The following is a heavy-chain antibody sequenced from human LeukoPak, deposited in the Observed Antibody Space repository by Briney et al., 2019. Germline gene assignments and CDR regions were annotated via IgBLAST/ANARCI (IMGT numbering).Heavy chain of an antibody. CDR1: GDSIRSTTNY. D-gene: IGHD3-22*01. CDR2: IYHTGNT. CDR3: AHEDYNDFNSFDF. Sequence: SETLSLICTVSGDSIRSTTNYWGWIRQPPGKGLEWIGSIYHTGNTYYNSSLQSRVTLSVDTSKNQFSLKLTSVTAADTAVYYCAHEDYNDFNSFDFWGQGTLVTVSS. J-gene: IGHJ4*02. V-gene: IGHV4-39*01.